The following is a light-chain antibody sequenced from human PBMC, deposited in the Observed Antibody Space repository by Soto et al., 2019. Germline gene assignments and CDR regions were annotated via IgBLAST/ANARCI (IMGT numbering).Light chain of an antibody. CDR1: QSVSSNY. V-gene: IGKV3-20*01. CDR2: GAS. J-gene: IGKJ4*01. CDR3: QQYGSSPRT. Sequence: ELVLTQSPGTLSLSPGERATLSCRSSQSVSSNYLAWYQQKPGQAPRLLIYGASTRATGIPDRFSGSGSGTDFTLTIRRLEPEDFAVYYCQQYGSSPRTVGGGTKVAIK.